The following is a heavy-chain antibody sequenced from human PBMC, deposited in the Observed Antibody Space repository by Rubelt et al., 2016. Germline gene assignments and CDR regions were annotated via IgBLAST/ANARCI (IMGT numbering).Heavy chain of an antibody. CDR3: ARGLRGSGYYDY. Sequence: QVQLQQWGAGLVKPSETLSLTCAVYGGSFNGYYWSWIRQPPGKGLEWIGEINHSGSTNYNPSLKSRVTISVDTSKNQFSLKLSSVTAADTAVYYCARGLRGSGYYDYWGQGTLVTVSS. J-gene: IGHJ4*02. D-gene: IGHD3-22*01. V-gene: IGHV4-34*01. CDR1: GGSFNGYY. CDR2: INHSGST.